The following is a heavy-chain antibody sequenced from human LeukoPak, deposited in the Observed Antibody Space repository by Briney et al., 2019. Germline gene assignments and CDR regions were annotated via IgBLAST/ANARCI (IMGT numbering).Heavy chain of an antibody. CDR2: ISYDGSNK. Sequence: GGSLRLSCAASGFTFSSYAMHWVRQAPGKGLEWVAVISYDGSNKYYADSVKGRFTISRDNSKNTLYLQMNSLRAEDTAVYYCARDYNVWGSKAHFDYWRQGTLVTVSS. CDR3: ARDYNVWGSKAHFDY. J-gene: IGHJ4*02. V-gene: IGHV3-30*04. D-gene: IGHD3-16*01. CDR1: GFTFSSYA.